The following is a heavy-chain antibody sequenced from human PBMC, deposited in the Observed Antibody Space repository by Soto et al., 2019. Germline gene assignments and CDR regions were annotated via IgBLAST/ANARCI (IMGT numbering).Heavy chain of an antibody. D-gene: IGHD3-10*01. Sequence: SETLSLTCTVSGGSISSYYWSWIRQPAGKGLEWIGRIYTSGSTNYNPSLKSRVTMSVDTSKNQFSLKLSSVTAADTAVYYCATQITMVRGGNWFDPWGQGTLVTVSS. CDR2: IYTSGST. CDR1: GGSISSYY. V-gene: IGHV4-4*07. CDR3: ATQITMVRGGNWFDP. J-gene: IGHJ5*02.